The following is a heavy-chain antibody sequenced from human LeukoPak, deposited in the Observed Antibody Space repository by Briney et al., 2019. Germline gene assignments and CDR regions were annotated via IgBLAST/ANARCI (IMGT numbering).Heavy chain of an antibody. CDR2: ISYDGSNK. V-gene: IGHV3-30*03. Sequence: GGSLRLSCAASGFTFSSYGMHWVRQAPGKGLEWVAVISYDGSNKYYADSVKGRFTISRDNSKNTLYLQMNSLRAEDTAVYYCARGYYDSSGYLSYWGQGTLVTVSS. CDR3: ARGYYDSSGYLSY. CDR1: GFTFSSYG. J-gene: IGHJ4*02. D-gene: IGHD3-22*01.